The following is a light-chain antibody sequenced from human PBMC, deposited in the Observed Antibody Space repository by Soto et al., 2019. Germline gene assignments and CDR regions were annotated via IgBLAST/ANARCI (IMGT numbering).Light chain of an antibody. V-gene: IGKV3-15*01. J-gene: IGKJ1*01. CDR1: QSVSTN. Sequence: EVVMTQSPATLSVSPGERATLSCRASQSVSTNLAWYQQKPGQAPRLLFSGAPTRATAVPARFSGSGSGTEFTLTISSLQSEDFAVYYCHQYNNWPPTFGQGTKVDIK. CDR2: GAP. CDR3: HQYNNWPPT.